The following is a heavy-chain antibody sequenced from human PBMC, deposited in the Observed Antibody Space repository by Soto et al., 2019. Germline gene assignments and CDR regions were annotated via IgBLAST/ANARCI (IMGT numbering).Heavy chain of an antibody. V-gene: IGHV4-39*01. Sequence: SETLSLTCTVSGGSITSSGSYWDWIRQPPGKGLEYIGSIYYSGSTYFNPSLESRVTMSVDTSKNQFSLRLSSVTAADTAVYHCAIQRRCSGANCYELGGYFDYWCQGTLVTVSS. J-gene: IGHJ4*02. CDR1: GGSITSSGSY. CDR2: IYYSGST. CDR3: AIQRRCSGANCYELGGYFDY. D-gene: IGHD2-15*01.